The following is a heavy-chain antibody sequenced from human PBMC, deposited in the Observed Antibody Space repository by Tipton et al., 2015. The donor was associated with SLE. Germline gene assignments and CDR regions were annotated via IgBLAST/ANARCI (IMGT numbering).Heavy chain of an antibody. J-gene: IGHJ5*02. CDR3: ARGSPNWFDT. V-gene: IGHV4-34*01. Sequence: TLSLTCTVSGASISSYYWSWIRQPPGKGLEWIAEINHSGFTNYNPSLKSRVTISVDKSKSQFSLNLSSVTAADTAIYYCARGSPNWFDTWGQGTLVTVSS. CDR1: GASISSYY. CDR2: INHSGFT.